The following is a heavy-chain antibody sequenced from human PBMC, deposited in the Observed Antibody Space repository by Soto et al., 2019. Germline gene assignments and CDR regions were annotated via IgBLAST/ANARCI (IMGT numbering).Heavy chain of an antibody. D-gene: IGHD4-17*01. CDR2: IYETGST. Sequence: QVQLQESGPGLVKPSQTLPLTCTVSGGSISRGDYYWNWIRQPPGKGLEWIGNIYETGSTDYNPSLKSRVTISVDMSKNQFSLNLRSVTEADTAVYYFAREMRSTVTTFDSWGQGTLVTVSS. J-gene: IGHJ4*02. CDR3: AREMRSTVTTFDS. V-gene: IGHV4-30-4*01. CDR1: GGSISRGDYY.